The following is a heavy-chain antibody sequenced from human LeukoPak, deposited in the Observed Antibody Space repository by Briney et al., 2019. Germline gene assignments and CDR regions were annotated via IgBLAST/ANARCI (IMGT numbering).Heavy chain of an antibody. D-gene: IGHD2-15*01. CDR3: ARLEDATDIDY. CDR1: GGSISSGNYY. J-gene: IGHJ4*02. V-gene: IGHV4-39*01. CDR2: IYYSGST. Sequence: SETLSLTCTVSGGSISSGNYYWSWIRQPAGKGLEWIGSIYYSGSTYYNPSLKSRVTISVDTSKNQFSLKLSSVTAADTAVYYCARLEDATDIDYWGQGTLVTVSS.